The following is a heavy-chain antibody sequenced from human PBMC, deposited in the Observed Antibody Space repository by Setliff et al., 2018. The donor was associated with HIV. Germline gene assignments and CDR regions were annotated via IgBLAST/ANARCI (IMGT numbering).Heavy chain of an antibody. CDR2: IDHSGRT. V-gene: IGHV4-34*01. D-gene: IGHD6-25*01. J-gene: IGHJ2*01. CDR1: GGSFSDSY. CDR3: ARDQRLPGVQPPYWYFDL. Sequence: PSETLSLTCAVYGGSFSDSYYNWIRQPLGKGLEWIGEIDHSGRTTYNSSLRSRVTMSVDASKNHVSLRFTSMTAADTGVYYCARDQRLPGVQPPYWYFDLWGRGTMVTVSS.